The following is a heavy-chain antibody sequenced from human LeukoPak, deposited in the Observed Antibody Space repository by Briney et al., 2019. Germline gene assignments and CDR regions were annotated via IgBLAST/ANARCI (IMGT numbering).Heavy chain of an antibody. CDR3: ARVGRWNNWFDP. CDR2: IYYSGST. CDR1: GGSISTYY. J-gene: IGHJ5*02. V-gene: IGHV4-59*01. D-gene: IGHD4-23*01. Sequence: SETLSLTCSVSGGSISTYYWTWIRQPPGKGLEWIGYIYYSGSTNYNPSLKSRVTISLDTSKNQFSLKLSSVTAADTAVYYCARVGRWNNWFDPWGQGTLVTVSS.